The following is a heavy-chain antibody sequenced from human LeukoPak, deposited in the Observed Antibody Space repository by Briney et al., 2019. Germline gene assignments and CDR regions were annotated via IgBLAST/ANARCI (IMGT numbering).Heavy chain of an antibody. J-gene: IGHJ6*03. Sequence: HPGESLRLSCVASGFTFSGFSMNWVRLAPGKGLELVSYISSSTDPTYYADSVKGRFTVSRDDAKSSLYLQMNSLRAEDTAVYYCARVFGKSSLGVVVVNYYYYMDVWGKGTTVTVSS. V-gene: IGHV3-48*01. CDR1: GFTFSGFS. CDR2: ISSSTDPT. CDR3: ARVFGKSSLGVVVVNYYYYMDV. D-gene: IGHD3-22*01.